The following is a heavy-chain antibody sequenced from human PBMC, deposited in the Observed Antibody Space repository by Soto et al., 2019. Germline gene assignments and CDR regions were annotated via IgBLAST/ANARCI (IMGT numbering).Heavy chain of an antibody. CDR3: CRGSGSFDS. J-gene: IGHJ4*02. V-gene: IGHV3-49*02. Sequence: QAPGKGLEWVGFIRSKALGGTTDYAAAVKGRFTISRDDSKSIAYLQMNSLRGEDTAVYYCCRGSGSFDSWGQGTLVTVSS. CDR2: IRSKALGGTT.